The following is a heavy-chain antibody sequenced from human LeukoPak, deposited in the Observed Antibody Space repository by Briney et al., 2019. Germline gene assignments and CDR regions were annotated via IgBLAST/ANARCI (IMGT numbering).Heavy chain of an antibody. CDR3: ARWILEWLPYFDY. Sequence: PGGSLRLSCAASGFTFSGYGMHWVRQAPGKGLEWVSSISSSSSNIYYADSVKGRFTISRDNAKNSLYLQMNSLRAEDMAVYYWARWILEWLPYFDYWGQGTLVTASS. CDR2: ISSSSSNI. D-gene: IGHD3-3*01. V-gene: IGHV3-21*01. J-gene: IGHJ4*02. CDR1: GFTFSGYG.